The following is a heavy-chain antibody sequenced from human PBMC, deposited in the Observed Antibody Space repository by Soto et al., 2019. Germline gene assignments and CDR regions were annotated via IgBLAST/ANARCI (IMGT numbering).Heavy chain of an antibody. J-gene: IGHJ4*02. D-gene: IGHD5-12*01. CDR1: GYTFTSYY. Sequence: ASVKVSCKASGYTFTSYYMHWVRQAPGQGLEWMGIINPSGGSTSYAQKFQGRVTMTRDTSTSTVYMELSSLRSEDTAVYYCARIGTRGYSGYDSDYWGQGTLVTVSS. V-gene: IGHV1-46*03. CDR2: INPSGGST. CDR3: ARIGTRGYSGYDSDY.